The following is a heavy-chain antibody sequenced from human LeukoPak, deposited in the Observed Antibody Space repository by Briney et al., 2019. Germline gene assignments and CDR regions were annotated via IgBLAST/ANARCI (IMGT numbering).Heavy chain of an antibody. J-gene: IGHJ5*02. CDR1: GYTFTSYY. Sequence: ASVKVSCKSSGYTFTSYYMHWVRQAPGQGLEWMGIINPSGGSTSYAQKFQGRVTMTRDTSTSTVYMELSSLRSEDTAVYYCARAGQGGSYLTGVNWFDPWGQGTLVTVSS. V-gene: IGHV1-46*01. CDR2: INPSGGST. CDR3: ARAGQGGSYLTGVNWFDP. D-gene: IGHD1-26*01.